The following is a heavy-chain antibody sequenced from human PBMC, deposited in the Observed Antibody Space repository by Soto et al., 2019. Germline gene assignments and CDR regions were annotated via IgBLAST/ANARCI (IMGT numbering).Heavy chain of an antibody. Sequence: KPSETLSLTCAVSGYSISSGYYWGWIRQPPGKGLEWIGSIYHSGSTYYNPSLKSRVTISVDTSKNQFSLKLSSVTAADTAVYYCAREVYSGSYWGRGRIDYWGQGTLVTVSS. J-gene: IGHJ4*02. V-gene: IGHV4-38-2*02. CDR3: AREVYSGSYWGRGRIDY. D-gene: IGHD1-26*01. CDR2: IYHSGST. CDR1: GYSISSGYY.